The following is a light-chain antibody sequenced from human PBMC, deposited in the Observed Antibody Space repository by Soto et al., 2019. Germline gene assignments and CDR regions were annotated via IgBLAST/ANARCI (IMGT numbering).Light chain of an antibody. V-gene: IGKV1-39*01. CDR2: AAS. Sequence: DIQMTQCPSSLSASVGDRVTITCRASQSISSYFNWYQQKPGKAPNLLIYAASSLHSGVPSNFSDSGSGTDFTLTISSLQPEDFATYYFQQSYSSPFTFGPGTKVHI. CDR3: QQSYSSPFT. CDR1: QSISSY. J-gene: IGKJ3*01.